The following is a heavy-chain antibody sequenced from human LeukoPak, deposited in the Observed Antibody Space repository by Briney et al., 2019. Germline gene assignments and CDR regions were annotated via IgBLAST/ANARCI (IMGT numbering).Heavy chain of an antibody. CDR2: IYYSGST. Sequence: SETLSLTCTVSGGSVSSGSNYWSWIRQPPGKGLEWIGYIYYSGSTHYNPALTSRVAISVDTSKNQFSLNLSSVTAADTAVYYCARVRYGGNWDYWGQGTLVTVSS. J-gene: IGHJ4*02. CDR1: GGSVSSGSNY. CDR3: ARVRYGGNWDY. V-gene: IGHV4-61*01. D-gene: IGHD4-23*01.